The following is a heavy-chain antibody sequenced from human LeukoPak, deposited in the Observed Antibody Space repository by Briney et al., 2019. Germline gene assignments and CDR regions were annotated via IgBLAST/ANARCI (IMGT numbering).Heavy chain of an antibody. V-gene: IGHV3-30-3*01. CDR3: ARDWPSYCGGDCSNYFDY. J-gene: IGHJ4*02. Sequence: GGSLRLSCAASGFTFSSYAMHWVRQAPGKGLEWVAVISYDGSNKYYADSVKGRFTISRDNSKNTLYLQMNSLRAEDTAVYYCARDWPSYCGGDCSNYFDYWGQGTLVTVSS. CDR2: ISYDGSNK. CDR1: GFTFSSYA. D-gene: IGHD2-21*02.